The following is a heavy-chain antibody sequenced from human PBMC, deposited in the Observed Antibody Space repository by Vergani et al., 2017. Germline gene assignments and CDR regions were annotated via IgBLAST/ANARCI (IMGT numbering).Heavy chain of an antibody. J-gene: IGHJ3*02. V-gene: IGHV4-59*01. Sequence: QLQLQESGPGLVKPSETLSLTCTVSGGSISSYYWSWIRQPPGKGLEWIGYIYYSGSTNYNPSLKSRVTISVDTSKNQFSLKLSSVTAADTAVYYCAREPLNGGFDAFDIWGQGTMVTVSS. D-gene: IGHD2-8*01. CDR1: GGSISSYY. CDR3: AREPLNGGFDAFDI. CDR2: IYYSGST.